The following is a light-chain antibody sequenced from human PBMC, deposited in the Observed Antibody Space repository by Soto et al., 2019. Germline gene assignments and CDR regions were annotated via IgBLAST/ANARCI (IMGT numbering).Light chain of an antibody. CDR3: HQYNSLPLA. CDR1: QGISNY. Sequence: DIQMTQSPSSLSASVGDRVTITCRARQGISNYLGWFQQKPGQAPKSLIYSASNLQSGVPSKFSGSVSGTDFNLTIRSLQPEDSATYYCHQYNSLPLAFGGGTKVEI. J-gene: IGKJ4*01. V-gene: IGKV1-16*02. CDR2: SAS.